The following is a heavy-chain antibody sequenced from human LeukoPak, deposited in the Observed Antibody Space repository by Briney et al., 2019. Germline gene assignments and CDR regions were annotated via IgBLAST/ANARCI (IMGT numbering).Heavy chain of an antibody. V-gene: IGHV4-4*09. Sequence: PSETLSLTCTVSGGSISSYYWSWIRQPPGKGLEWIGYIYTSGSTNYNPSLKSRVTISVDTSKNQFSLKLSSVTAADTAVYYCARHGAYYYYMDVWGKGTTVTVSS. CDR2: IYTSGST. CDR1: GGSISSYY. D-gene: IGHD3-16*01. CDR3: ARHGAYYYYMDV. J-gene: IGHJ6*03.